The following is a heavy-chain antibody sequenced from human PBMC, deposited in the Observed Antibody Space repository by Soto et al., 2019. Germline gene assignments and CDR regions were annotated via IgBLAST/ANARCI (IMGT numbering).Heavy chain of an antibody. D-gene: IGHD3-16*01. V-gene: IGHV1-69*06. J-gene: IGHJ4*02. CDR2: IIPIFGTA. CDR1: GGTFSSYA. Sequence: SVKVSCKASGGTFSSYAISWVRQAPGQGLEWMGGIIPIFGTANYAQKFQGRVTITADKSTSTAYMELSSLRSEDTAVYYCARVETFGGVLDYWGQGXLVTVPS. CDR3: ARVETFGGVLDY.